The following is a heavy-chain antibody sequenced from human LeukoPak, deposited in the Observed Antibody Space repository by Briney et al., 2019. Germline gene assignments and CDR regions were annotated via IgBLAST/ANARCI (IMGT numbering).Heavy chain of an antibody. CDR1: GYTFTGYY. CDR2: INPNSGGT. V-gene: IGHV1-2*02. CDR3: ARSGYSSGWYTF. D-gene: IGHD6-19*01. J-gene: IGHJ4*02. Sequence: GASVKVSCRASGYTFTGYYLHWVRQAPGQGLEWMGWINPNSGGTNYAQKFQGRVTMTRDTSISTAYMELSRLRSDDTAVYYCARSGYSSGWYTFWGQGTLVTVSS.